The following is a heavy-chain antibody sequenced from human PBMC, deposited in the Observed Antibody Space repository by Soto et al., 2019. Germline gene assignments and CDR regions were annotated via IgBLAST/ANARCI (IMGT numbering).Heavy chain of an antibody. D-gene: IGHD4-17*01. V-gene: IGHV1-18*01. CDR2: ISAYNGNT. CDR3: ARDNLDGDYEGEYYYYYMDV. Sequence: ASVKVSCKASGYTFTSYGISWVRQAPGQGLEWMGWISAYNGNTNYAQKLQGRVTMTTDTSTSTAYMELRSLRSDDTAVYYCARDNLDGDYEGEYYYYYMDVWGKGTTVTVSS. J-gene: IGHJ6*03. CDR1: GYTFTSYG.